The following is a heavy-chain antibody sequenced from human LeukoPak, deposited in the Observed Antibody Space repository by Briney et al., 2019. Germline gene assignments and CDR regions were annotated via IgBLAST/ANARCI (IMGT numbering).Heavy chain of an antibody. CDR1: GYTFTSYA. CDR2: IDTNTGNP. V-gene: IGHV7-4-1*02. CDR3: ARDHPVATPQCNSGSCYGL. Sequence: ASVKVSCKASGYTFTSYAMNWVRQVPGQGPEWMGWIDTNTGNPTYAQDFTGRFVFSSDTSVSTAYLQISSLKADDTAVYYCARDHPVATPQCNSGSCYGLWGQGTLVTVSS. J-gene: IGHJ4*02. D-gene: IGHD2-15*01.